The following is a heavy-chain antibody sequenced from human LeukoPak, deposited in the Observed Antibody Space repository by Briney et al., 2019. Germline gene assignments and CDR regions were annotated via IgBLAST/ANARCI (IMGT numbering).Heavy chain of an antibody. Sequence: GGSLRLSCAASGFTFSSYAMHWVRQAPGKGLEWVAVISYDGSNKYYADSVKGRFTISRDNSKNTLYLQMNSLRAEDTAVYYCARELDFYDSSGDHYYYGMDVWGQGTTVTVSS. D-gene: IGHD3-22*01. V-gene: IGHV3-30*04. J-gene: IGHJ6*02. CDR1: GFTFSSYA. CDR3: ARELDFYDSSGDHYYYGMDV. CDR2: ISYDGSNK.